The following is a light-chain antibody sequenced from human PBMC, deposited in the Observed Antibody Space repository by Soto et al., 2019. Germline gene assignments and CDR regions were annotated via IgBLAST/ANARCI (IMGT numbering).Light chain of an antibody. CDR2: WAS. J-gene: IGKJ5*01. V-gene: IGKV4-1*01. Sequence: DILMTQSPASLAVSLGERATINCKSSQSVLYSSNNKNYLAWYQQKPGQPPKLLIYWASTRESGVPDRLSGSGSGTDFTLTISSLQAEDVAVYYCQQYYSAPITFGQGTRLEIK. CDR3: QQYYSAPIT. CDR1: QSVLYSSNNKNY.